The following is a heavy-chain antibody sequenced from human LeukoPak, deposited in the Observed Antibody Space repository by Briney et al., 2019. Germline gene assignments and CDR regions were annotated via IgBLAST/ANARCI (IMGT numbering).Heavy chain of an antibody. J-gene: IGHJ6*03. CDR3: ARGRSSMVRGYYYYYMDV. V-gene: IGHV4-59*01. CDR1: GGSISSYY. Sequence: PSETLSLTCTVSGGSISSYYWSWIRQPPGKGLEWIGYIYYSGSTNYNPSLKSRVTISVDTSKNQFSLKLSSVTAADTAVYYCARGRSSMVRGYYYYYMDVWGKGTTVTMSS. D-gene: IGHD3-10*01. CDR2: IYYSGST.